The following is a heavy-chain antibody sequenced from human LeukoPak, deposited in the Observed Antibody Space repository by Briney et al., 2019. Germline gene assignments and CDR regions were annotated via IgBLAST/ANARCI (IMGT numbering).Heavy chain of an antibody. CDR3: ARGNSSGWQYWYFDL. Sequence: ASVKVSCKPSGGTFSSYAIIWVRQAPGQGLEWMGRIIPILGIANYAQKFQGRVTITADKSTSTAYMELGSLRSEDTAVYYCARGNSSGWQYWYFDLWGRGTLVTVSS. CDR1: GGTFSSYA. D-gene: IGHD6-19*01. J-gene: IGHJ2*01. V-gene: IGHV1-69*04. CDR2: IIPILGIA.